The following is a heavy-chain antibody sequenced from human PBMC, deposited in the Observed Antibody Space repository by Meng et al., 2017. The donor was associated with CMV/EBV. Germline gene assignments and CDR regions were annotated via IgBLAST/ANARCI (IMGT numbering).Heavy chain of an antibody. J-gene: IGHJ3*02. D-gene: IGHD1-26*01. V-gene: IGHV5-51*01. CDR2: IYPGDSDT. Sequence: GGSLRLSCKGSGYSFTSYWIGWVRQTPGKGLEWMGIIYPGDSDTRYSPSFQGQVTISADKSTSTAYLQWSSLKASDTAMYYCARPRSYSLPEPPDAFDIWGQGTMVTVSS. CDR3: ARPRSYSLPEPPDAFDI. CDR1: GYSFTSYW.